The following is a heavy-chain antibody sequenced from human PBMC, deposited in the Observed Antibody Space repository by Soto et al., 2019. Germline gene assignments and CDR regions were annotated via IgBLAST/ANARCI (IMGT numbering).Heavy chain of an antibody. CDR1: VYTFSTYA. Sequence: ASVKVSCKASVYTFSTYALHWVRQAPGQGLEWMGWINGGNGHTRYSQKFKDRVTISRDTPASTAYMELSGLRSEDTAVYYCARGKGMEENYYYYGMDVWGQWTTVTVSS. CDR3: ARGKGMEENYYYYGMDV. CDR2: INGGNGHT. D-gene: IGHD1-1*01. V-gene: IGHV1-3*01. J-gene: IGHJ6*02.